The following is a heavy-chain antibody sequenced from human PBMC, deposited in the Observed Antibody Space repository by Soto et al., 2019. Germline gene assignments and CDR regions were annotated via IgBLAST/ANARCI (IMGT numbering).Heavy chain of an antibody. CDR3: ARHWPLGSFDWPPRDYGMDV. Sequence: PSETLSLTCTVSGGSISSSSYYWGWIRQPPGKGLEWIGSIYYSGSTYYNPSLKSRVTISVDTSKNQFSLKLSSVTAADTAVYYFARHWPLGSFDWPPRDYGMDVWGQGTTVTVSS. V-gene: IGHV4-39*01. CDR2: IYYSGST. J-gene: IGHJ6*02. D-gene: IGHD3-9*01. CDR1: GGSISSSSYY.